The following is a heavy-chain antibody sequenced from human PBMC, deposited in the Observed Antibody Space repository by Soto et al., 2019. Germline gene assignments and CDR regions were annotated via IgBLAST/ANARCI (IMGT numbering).Heavy chain of an antibody. V-gene: IGHV1-58*02. CDR3: AAEGIGNIAAAHPPFDI. CDR2: IVVGSGNT. CDR1: GFTFTSSA. Sequence: SVKVSCKASGFTFTSSAMQWVRQARGQRLEWIGWIVVGSGNTNYAQKFQERVTITRDMSTSTAYMELSSLRSEDTAVYYCAAEGIGNIAAAHPPFDIWGQGTMVTVSS. D-gene: IGHD6-13*01. J-gene: IGHJ3*02.